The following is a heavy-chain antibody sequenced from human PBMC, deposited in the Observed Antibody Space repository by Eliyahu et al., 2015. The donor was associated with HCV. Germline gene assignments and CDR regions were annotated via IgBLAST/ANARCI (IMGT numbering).Heavy chain of an antibody. J-gene: IGHJ4*02. D-gene: IGHD2-2*01. CDR3: AREYCSSTNCHGRGD. Sequence: EVQLVESGGGLVQPGGSLRLSCAASGFXFXSYWXSWVRQAPGKGLEWVANIKQDGSEKYYVDSVKGRFTISRDNAKNSLYLQMNSLRAEDTAVYYCAREYCSSTNCHGRGDWGQGTLVTVSS. V-gene: IGHV3-7*03. CDR2: IKQDGSEK. CDR1: GFXFXSYW.